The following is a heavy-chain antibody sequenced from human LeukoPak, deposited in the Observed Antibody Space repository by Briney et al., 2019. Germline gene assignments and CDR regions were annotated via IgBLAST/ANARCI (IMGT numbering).Heavy chain of an antibody. CDR2: ISKSGDST. CDR3: APRSGDYAFGIDY. V-gene: IGHV3-23*01. CDR1: GFTFSSYA. D-gene: IGHD4-17*01. J-gene: IGHJ4*02. Sequence: PGGSLRLSCAASGFTFSSYAISWVRQAPGKGLEWVSAISKSGDSTYYADSVKGRFTISRDNSKETLYLQMNSLRAEDMAVYYCAPRSGDYAFGIDYWGQGTLVTVSS.